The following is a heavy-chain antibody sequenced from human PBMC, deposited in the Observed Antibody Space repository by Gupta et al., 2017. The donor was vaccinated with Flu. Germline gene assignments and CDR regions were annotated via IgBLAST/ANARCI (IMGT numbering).Heavy chain of an antibody. V-gene: IGHV1-46*01. CDR1: GYTFTSHY. J-gene: IGHJ2*01. D-gene: IGHD3-16*01. CDR2: INPSGGST. CDR3: ARGGHSGGFYFDL. Sequence: QVQLVQSGAEVKRPGAAVRISCKASGYTFTSHYLHWVRQAPGQGLEWMGIINPSGGSTDYAQKFQGRVTMTRDTSTSTVYVQLSSLKSEDTAMYYCARGGHSGGFYFDLWGRGTLVTVSS.